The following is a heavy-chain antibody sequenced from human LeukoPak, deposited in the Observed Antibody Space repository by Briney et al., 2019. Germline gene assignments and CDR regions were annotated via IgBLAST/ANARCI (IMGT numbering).Heavy chain of an antibody. CDR2: ISSDGHTT. D-gene: IGHD3-10*01. J-gene: IGHJ4*02. CDR1: GFTFSTYA. Sequence: GGSLRLSCSASGFTFSTYAMYWVRQAPGKGLEYVSAISSDGHTTYYAASVKGSFTISRDNSKKTLYLQMSSLRAEDTSLYYCVKAVGQCVIRTSFDYWGQGTLVTVSS. CDR3: VKAVGQCVIRTSFDY. V-gene: IGHV3-64D*06.